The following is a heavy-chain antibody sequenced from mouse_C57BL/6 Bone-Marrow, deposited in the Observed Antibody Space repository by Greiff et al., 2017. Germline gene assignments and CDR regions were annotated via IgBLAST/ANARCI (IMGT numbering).Heavy chain of an antibody. CDR3: ERLWLRRGWGFDY. V-gene: IGHV5-17*01. D-gene: IGHD2-2*01. Sequence: EVKLMESGGGLVKPGGSLKLSCAASGFTFSDYGMHWVRQAPEKGLEWVAYISSGSSTIYYADTVKGRFTISRDNANNTLFLQMTSLRSEDTAMYYCERLWLRRGWGFDYWGQGTTLTVSS. CDR2: ISSGSSTI. J-gene: IGHJ2*01. CDR1: GFTFSDYG.